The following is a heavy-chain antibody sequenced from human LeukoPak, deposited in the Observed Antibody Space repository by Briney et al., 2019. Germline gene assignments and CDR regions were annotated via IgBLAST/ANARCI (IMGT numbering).Heavy chain of an antibody. D-gene: IGHD3-10*01. J-gene: IGHJ4*02. CDR3: ANFYRSGRYYADY. V-gene: IGHV3-23*01. Sequence: PGGSLRLSCAASGFTFIDYAMHWARQAPGKGLECVSSISGSGGSTYYADSVKGRFTISRDNSRDTLFLYMNSLRAEDTAVYFCANFYRSGRYYADYWGQGTLVTVSS. CDR2: ISGSGGST. CDR1: GFTFIDYA.